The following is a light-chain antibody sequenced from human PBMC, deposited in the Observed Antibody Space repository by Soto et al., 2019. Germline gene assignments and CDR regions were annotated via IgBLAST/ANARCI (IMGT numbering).Light chain of an antibody. V-gene: IGKV1-33*01. Sequence: DIQMTQSPYSLSASVGDRVTITCQASQDISNYLNWYQQKPGKARKLLIYDASNLETGVPSRFSGSGSGTDFTFTISSLQPEDIATYYCQQYDNLLGTFGQGTKVEIK. CDR1: QDISNY. CDR3: QQYDNLLGT. CDR2: DAS. J-gene: IGKJ1*01.